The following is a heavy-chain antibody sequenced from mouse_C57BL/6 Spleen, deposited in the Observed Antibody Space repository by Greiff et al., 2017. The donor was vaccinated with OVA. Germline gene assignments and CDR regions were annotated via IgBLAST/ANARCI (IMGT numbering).Heavy chain of an antibody. Sequence: EVKLVESGPGLVKPSQSLSLTCSFTAYSIPSGYSWTWIRQFPGNKLEWMGYISYDGSNNYNPSLKNRISITRDTSKNQFFLKLNSVTTEDTATYYCARGSGAYWGQGTTLTVSS. CDR1: AYSIPSGYS. CDR2: ISYDGSN. V-gene: IGHV3-6*01. CDR3: ARGSGAY. J-gene: IGHJ2*01.